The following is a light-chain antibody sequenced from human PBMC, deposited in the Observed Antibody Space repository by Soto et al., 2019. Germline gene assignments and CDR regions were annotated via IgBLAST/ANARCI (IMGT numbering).Light chain of an antibody. CDR1: QSVSSY. Sequence: EIVLTQSPATLSLSPGERATLSCRASQSVSSYLAWYQQKPGQAPRLLIYDASNRATGIPARFCGSGSGTDFTLTISSLQSEDFAVYYCQQYNNWPPRGTFGQGTKVEIK. J-gene: IGKJ1*01. CDR2: DAS. CDR3: QQYNNWPPRGT. V-gene: IGKV3-11*01.